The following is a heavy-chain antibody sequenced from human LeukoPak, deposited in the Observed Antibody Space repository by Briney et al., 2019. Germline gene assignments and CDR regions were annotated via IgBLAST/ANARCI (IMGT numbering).Heavy chain of an antibody. CDR2: INPHNGGA. V-gene: IGHV1-2*02. D-gene: IGHD4-17*01. CDR1: EDSFTGYY. CDR3: ARGGVGSAYYGWDFFRFDY. Sequence: ASVKVSCKASEDSFTGYYIHWVRQAPGQGPEWMGWINPHNGGAKYADRLQGRVTMTRDTSIGTAYMELSRLRSDDTAVYYCARGGVGSAYYGWDFFRFDYWGQGTLVTVSS. J-gene: IGHJ4*02.